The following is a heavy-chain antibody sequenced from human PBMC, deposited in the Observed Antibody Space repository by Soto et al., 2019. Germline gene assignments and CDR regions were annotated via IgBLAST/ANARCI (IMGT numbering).Heavy chain of an antibody. CDR1: GYTFTSYG. J-gene: IGHJ4*02. CDR3: ARDFYCSGGSCRLDY. CDR2: ISAYNGNT. V-gene: IGHV1-18*01. Sequence: ASVKVSCKASGYTFTSYGINWVRQAPGQGLEWMGWISAYNGNTNYAQKLQGRVTMTTDTSTSTAYMELRSLRSDDTAVYYCARDFYCSGGSCRLDYWGQGTLVTSPQ. D-gene: IGHD2-15*01.